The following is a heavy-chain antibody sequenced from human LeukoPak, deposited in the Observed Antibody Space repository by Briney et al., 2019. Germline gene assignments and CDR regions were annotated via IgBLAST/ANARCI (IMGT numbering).Heavy chain of an antibody. D-gene: IGHD3-3*01. CDR2: INTNTGNP. CDR1: GYTFTGYA. CDR3: ARDRGLSGYSLDY. Sequence: GASVKVSCKASGYTFTGYAINWVRQAPGQGPEWLGWINTNTGNPTYAQGFTGRFVFSLDTSVSTSYLQIRSLKPEDTAIYYCARDRGLSGYSLDYWGRGTLVTVSS. J-gene: IGHJ4*02. V-gene: IGHV7-4-1*02.